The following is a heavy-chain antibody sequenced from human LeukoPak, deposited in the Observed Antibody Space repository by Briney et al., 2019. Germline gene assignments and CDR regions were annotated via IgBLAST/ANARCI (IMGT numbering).Heavy chain of an antibody. J-gene: IGHJ4*02. Sequence: GGSLRLSCAASGFTFSSYAMHWVRQAPGKELEWVAVISYDGGNKYYADSVKGRFTISRDNSKNTLYLQMNSLRAEDTAVYYCARDSNPIPYYDYVWGSYRYFDYWGQGTLVTVSS. D-gene: IGHD3-16*02. V-gene: IGHV3-30-3*01. CDR2: ISYDGGNK. CDR1: GFTFSSYA. CDR3: ARDSNPIPYYDYVWGSYRYFDY.